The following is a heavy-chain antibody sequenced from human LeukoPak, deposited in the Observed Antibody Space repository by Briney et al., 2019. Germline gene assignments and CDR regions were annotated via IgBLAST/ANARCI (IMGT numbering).Heavy chain of an antibody. J-gene: IGHJ6*03. V-gene: IGHV3-23*01. CDR3: AKDQAGDYYYYMDV. D-gene: IGHD6-19*01. CDR2: ISGSGGST. Sequence: PGRSLRLSCAASGFTFDSYTMTWVRQAPGKGLEWVSAISGSGGSTYYADSVKGRFTISRDDSKNTLYLQMNSLRAEDTAVYYCAKDQAGDYYYYMDVWGKGTTVTVSS. CDR1: GFTFDSYT.